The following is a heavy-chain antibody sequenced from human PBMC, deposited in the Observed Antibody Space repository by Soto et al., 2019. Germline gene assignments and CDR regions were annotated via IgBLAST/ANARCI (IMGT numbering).Heavy chain of an antibody. CDR1: GYTFTGYY. D-gene: IGHD3-22*01. CDR2: IDPNSGGT. CDR3: ARDRGHYYDSSGPEYYFDH. Sequence: AAVKVSCKASGYTFTGYYMHWVRQAPGQGLEWMGWIDPNSGGTNYAQKFQGRVTMTRDTSISTVYMELSRLRSEDTAVYYCARDRGHYYDSSGPEYYFDHWGQRTLV. V-gene: IGHV1-2*02. J-gene: IGHJ4*02.